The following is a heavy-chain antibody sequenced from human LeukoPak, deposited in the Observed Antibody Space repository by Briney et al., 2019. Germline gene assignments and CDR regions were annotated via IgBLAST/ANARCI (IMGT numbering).Heavy chain of an antibody. Sequence: SETLSLTXNVSGGSISGYYWSWIRQPAGKGLEWIGRIYTSGSTKYNPSLKSRVTMYVDTSKSQFSLKLTSVTAADTAVYYCARRTDSGYSSSSSAFDVWGQGTMVTVSS. CDR2: IYTSGST. J-gene: IGHJ3*01. CDR3: ARRTDSGYSSSSSAFDV. V-gene: IGHV4-4*07. D-gene: IGHD6-6*01. CDR1: GGSISGYY.